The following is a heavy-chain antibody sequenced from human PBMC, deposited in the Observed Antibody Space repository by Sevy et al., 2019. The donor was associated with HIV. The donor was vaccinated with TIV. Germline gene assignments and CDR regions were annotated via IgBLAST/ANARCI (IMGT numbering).Heavy chain of an antibody. D-gene: IGHD5-12*01. CDR3: ARGFSGYDLFPSVFDY. CDR1: GYTFTGYY. Sequence: ASVKVSCKASGYTFTGYYMHWVRQTPGQGLEWVGWINTLSGGTNYAQKFQVRATMTRDTSISTAYMEVTRLRSDDTAAFYCARGFSGYDLFPSVFDYWGQGTLVTVSS. CDR2: INTLSGGT. V-gene: IGHV1-2*02. J-gene: IGHJ4*02.